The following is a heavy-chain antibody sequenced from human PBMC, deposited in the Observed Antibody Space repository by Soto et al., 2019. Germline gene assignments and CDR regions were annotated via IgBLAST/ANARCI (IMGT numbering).Heavy chain of an antibody. CDR1: GGSISSYY. CDR2: IYYSGST. V-gene: IGHV4-59*01. CDR3: ARGPTVVYYYYGMDV. D-gene: IGHD4-17*01. J-gene: IGHJ6*02. Sequence: SETLSLTCTVSGGSISSYYWSWIRQPPGKELEWIGYIYYSGSTNYNPSLKSRVTISVDTSKSQFSLKLSSVTAADTAVYYCARGPTVVYYYYGMDVWGQGTTVTVSS.